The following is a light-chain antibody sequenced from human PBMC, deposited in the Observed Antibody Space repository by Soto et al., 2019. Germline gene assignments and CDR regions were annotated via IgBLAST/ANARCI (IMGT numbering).Light chain of an antibody. CDR1: QNIHNH. CDR3: QQYNSWPRT. V-gene: IGKV3-15*01. Sequence: IFMTQSPATLSVSPWERVTLSCRASQNIHNHMSWFLQKPGQAPRLLIYGASSRATGIPARFSGSGSGTEFTLTITSLQSEDFAVYYCQQYNSWPRTFGQGTKVDIK. J-gene: IGKJ1*01. CDR2: GAS.